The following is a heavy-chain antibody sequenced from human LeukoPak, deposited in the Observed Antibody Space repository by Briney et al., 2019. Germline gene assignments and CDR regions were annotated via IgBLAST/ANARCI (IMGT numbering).Heavy chain of an antibody. CDR2: ISAYNGNT. CDR1: GYTFTSYG. D-gene: IGHD2-2*02. Sequence: ASVKVSCKASGYTFTSYGISWVRQAPGQGLEWMGWISAYNGNTNYAQKLQGRVTMTTDTSTSTAYMELRSLRSDDTAVYYCAAAGGYCSSTSCYINWFDPWGQGTLVTVSS. J-gene: IGHJ5*02. V-gene: IGHV1-18*01. CDR3: AAAGGYCSSTSCYINWFDP.